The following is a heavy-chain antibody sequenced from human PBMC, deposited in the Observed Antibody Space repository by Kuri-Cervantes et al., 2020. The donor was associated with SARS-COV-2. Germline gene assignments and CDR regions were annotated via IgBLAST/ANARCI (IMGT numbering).Heavy chain of an antibody. Sequence: LRLSCAISGDSVSSNSAAWNWIRQSPSRGLEWLGRTYYRSKWYNDYAVSVKSRITINPDTSKNQFSLQLNSVTAADTAVYYCARVHPDIVVVPAAHNWFDPWGQGTLVTVSS. CDR3: ARVHPDIVVVPAAHNWFDP. V-gene: IGHV6-1*01. D-gene: IGHD2-2*01. J-gene: IGHJ5*02. CDR2: TYYRSKWYN. CDR1: GDSVSSNSAA.